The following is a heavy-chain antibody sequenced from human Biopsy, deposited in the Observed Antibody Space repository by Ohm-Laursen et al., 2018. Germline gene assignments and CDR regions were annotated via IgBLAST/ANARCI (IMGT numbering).Heavy chain of an antibody. CDR3: ARDIMNPIGGLVARSDVFDV. J-gene: IGHJ3*01. Sequence: ASVKVSCKASGYTFTDYFLHWVRQAPGQGPEWMGWISPSSGGPNYAQKFQGRVTMLRVTSATTAYMELSSLRSDDTAVYYRARDIMNPIGGLVARSDVFDVWGQGTMVTVSS. CDR2: ISPSSGGP. D-gene: IGHD3-16*02. V-gene: IGHV1-2*02. CDR1: GYTFTDYF.